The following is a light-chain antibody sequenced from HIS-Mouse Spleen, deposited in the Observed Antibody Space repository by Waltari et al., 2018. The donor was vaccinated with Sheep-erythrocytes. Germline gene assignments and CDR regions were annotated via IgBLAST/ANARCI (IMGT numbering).Light chain of an antibody. CDR1: SSDVGGSNY. J-gene: IGLJ3*02. CDR3: SSYAGSNNWV. Sequence: QSALTQPPSASGSPGQSVTISCTGTSSDVGGSNYASWYQQHPGKAPNLMIYEVSKRPSGVPDRFSGSKSGNTASLTVSGLQAEDEADYYCSSYAGSNNWVFGGGTKLTVL. V-gene: IGLV2-8*01. CDR2: EVS.